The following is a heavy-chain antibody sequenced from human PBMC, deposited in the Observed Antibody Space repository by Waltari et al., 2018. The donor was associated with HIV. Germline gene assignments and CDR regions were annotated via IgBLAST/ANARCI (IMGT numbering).Heavy chain of an antibody. J-gene: IGHJ5*02. CDR3: ARDIVVVAATPYNWFDP. V-gene: IGHV4-39*07. CDR2: IYYSGST. Sequence: QLQLQESGPGLVKPSETLSLTCTVSGGSISSSSYYWGWIRPPPGKGLEWIGIIYYSGSTYYNPSRRSRVTISVATSKNQFSLKLSSVTRADTAVYYCARDIVVVAATPYNWFDPWGQGTLVTVSS. CDR1: GGSISSSSYY. D-gene: IGHD2-15*01.